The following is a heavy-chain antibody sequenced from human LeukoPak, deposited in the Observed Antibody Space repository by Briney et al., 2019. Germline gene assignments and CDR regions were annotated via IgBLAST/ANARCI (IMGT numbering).Heavy chain of an antibody. Sequence: PGGSLRLSCEASGLTFRDYGMHWVRQAQGKGLEWVAVIWYDGSNKYYVDSVKGRFTTSRDNSKKTLYLQMSNLRAEDTAVYYCASDLGTRYFDYWGQGILVTVSS. CDR1: GLTFRDYG. CDR2: IWYDGSNK. CDR3: ASDLGTRYFDY. D-gene: IGHD3-16*01. V-gene: IGHV3-33*08. J-gene: IGHJ4*02.